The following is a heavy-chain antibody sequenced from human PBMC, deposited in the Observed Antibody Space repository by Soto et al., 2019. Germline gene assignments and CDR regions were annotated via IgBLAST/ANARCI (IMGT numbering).Heavy chain of an antibody. D-gene: IGHD2-2*01. Sequence: LSLTCAVSGGSITSGGFSWSWIRQPPGKGLEWIGYIYDSGSTYYNPSLRSRVTISVDRSKNHFSLKLSSVTAADTAVYYCARTIHQLLPVLFDPWGQGTLVIVSS. J-gene: IGHJ5*02. CDR1: GGSITSGGFS. CDR2: IYDSGST. V-gene: IGHV4-30-2*01. CDR3: ARTIHQLLPVLFDP.